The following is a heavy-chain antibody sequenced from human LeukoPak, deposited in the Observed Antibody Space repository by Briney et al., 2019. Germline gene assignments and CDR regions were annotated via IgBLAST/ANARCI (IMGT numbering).Heavy chain of an antibody. CDR3: ASDLDYYDSSGYYGGVDY. CDR2: ISAYNGDT. V-gene: IGHV1-18*01. Sequence: ASVKVSCKTSGYTFSAYGFSWVRQAPGQGLEWMGWISAYNGDTNYAQNLQGRATMTTDTSTSTVYMELRSLRSDDTAVYYCASDLDYYDSSGYYGGVDYWGQGTLVTVSS. D-gene: IGHD3-22*01. J-gene: IGHJ4*02. CDR1: GYTFSAYG.